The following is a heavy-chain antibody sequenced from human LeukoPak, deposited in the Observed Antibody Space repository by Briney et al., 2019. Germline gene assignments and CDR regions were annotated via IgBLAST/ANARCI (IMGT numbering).Heavy chain of an antibody. CDR3: ARRRSGLDWFDP. CDR2: IYSSGST. CDR1: GGSISSYY. V-gene: IGHV4-4*08. D-gene: IGHD6-19*01. J-gene: IGHJ5*02. Sequence: NPSETLSLPCIVSGGSISSYYWSWIRQPPGKGLEWIGYIYSSGSTNSNPSLKSRVTMSVDTSKNQFSLRLNTVTAADTAVYYCARRRSGLDWFDPWGQGTLVTVSS.